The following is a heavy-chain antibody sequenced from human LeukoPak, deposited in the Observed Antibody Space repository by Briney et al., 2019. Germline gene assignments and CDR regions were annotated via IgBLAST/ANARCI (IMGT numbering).Heavy chain of an antibody. D-gene: IGHD3-10*01. Sequence: ASVKVSCKASGYTFTGYYMHWVRQAPGQGLEWMGWINPNSGGTNYAQKFQGRVTMTRDTSISTAYMELSRLRSDDTAVYYCAREGARITMVRGTYYYYYMDVWGKGTTVTISS. J-gene: IGHJ6*03. V-gene: IGHV1-2*02. CDR1: GYTFTGYY. CDR3: AREGARITMVRGTYYYYYMDV. CDR2: INPNSGGT.